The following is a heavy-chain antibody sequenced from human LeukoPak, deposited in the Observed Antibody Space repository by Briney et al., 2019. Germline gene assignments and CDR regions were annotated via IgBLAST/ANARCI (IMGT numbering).Heavy chain of an antibody. CDR1: GFTFTIYA. Sequence: QTGGSLRLSCAASGFTFTIYAMSWVRQAPGRGLEWVSSITSRDGTTYYAGSVRGRFTISRDNPKNTLYLQMNSLRVEDTAVYFCARDRPNYYGSDGHYYRRDGDYWGQGTLVTVSS. V-gene: IGHV3-23*01. CDR2: ITSRDGTT. CDR3: ARDRPNYYGSDGHYYRRDGDY. J-gene: IGHJ4*02. D-gene: IGHD3-22*01.